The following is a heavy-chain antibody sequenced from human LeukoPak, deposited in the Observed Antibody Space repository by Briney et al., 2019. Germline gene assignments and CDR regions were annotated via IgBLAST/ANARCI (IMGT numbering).Heavy chain of an antibody. V-gene: IGHV4-59*01. Sequence: PSETLSLTCTVSGGSISSYYWSWIRQPPGKGLEWIGYIYYSGSTNYNPSLKSRVTISVDTSKNQFSLKLSSVTAADTAVYYCARVNYGGNFYYYYYMDVWGKGTTVTISS. CDR1: GGSISSYY. D-gene: IGHD4-23*01. J-gene: IGHJ6*03. CDR2: IYYSGST. CDR3: ARVNYGGNFYYYYYMDV.